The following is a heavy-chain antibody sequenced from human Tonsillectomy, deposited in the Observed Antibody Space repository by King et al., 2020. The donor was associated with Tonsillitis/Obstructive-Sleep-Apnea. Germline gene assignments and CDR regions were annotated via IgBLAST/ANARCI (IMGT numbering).Heavy chain of an antibody. J-gene: IGHJ3*02. D-gene: IGHD3-3*01. CDR1: GFTFSSYA. Sequence: VQLVESGGGLVQPGGSLRLSCAASGFTFSSYAMSWVRQAPGKGLEWVSGISGSGGSTYYADSVKGRFTISRDNSKNTLYLQMNSLRAEDTAVYYCAKYLPLGDVLRFLEWLNDAFDIWGQGTMVTVSS. V-gene: IGHV3-23*04. CDR3: AKYLPLGDVLRFLEWLNDAFDI. CDR2: ISGSGGST.